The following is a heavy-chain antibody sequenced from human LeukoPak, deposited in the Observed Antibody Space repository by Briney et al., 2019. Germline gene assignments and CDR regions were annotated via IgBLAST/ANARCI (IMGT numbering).Heavy chain of an antibody. D-gene: IGHD3-3*01. CDR3: ARDHYDFWSGYPPSYMDV. Sequence: PGGSLRLSCAASGFTFSSYSMNWVRQAPGKGLEWVSYISSGSSTIYYADSVKGRFTISRDNAKNSLYLQMNSLRAEDTAVYYCARDHYDFWSGYPPSYMDVWGKGTTVTVSS. J-gene: IGHJ6*03. CDR1: GFTFSSYS. V-gene: IGHV3-48*01. CDR2: ISSGSSTI.